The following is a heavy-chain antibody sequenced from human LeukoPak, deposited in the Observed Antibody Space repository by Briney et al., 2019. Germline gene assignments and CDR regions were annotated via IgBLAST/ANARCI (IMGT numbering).Heavy chain of an antibody. CDR3: ARDLCGGDCDPHKSNWFDP. Sequence: PSETLSLTCTISGDSITNQYWSWIRQPPGKGLEWIGLMSDSGNTKFHPSLMSRVTISVDTSKNQFSLKLSSVTAADTAVYYCARDLCGGDCDPHKSNWFDPWGQGTLVTVSS. CDR1: GDSITNQY. CDR2: MSDSGNT. J-gene: IGHJ5*02. D-gene: IGHD2-21*02. V-gene: IGHV4-59*11.